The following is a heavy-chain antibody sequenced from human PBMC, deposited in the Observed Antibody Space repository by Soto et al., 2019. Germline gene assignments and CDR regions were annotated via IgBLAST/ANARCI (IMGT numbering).Heavy chain of an antibody. CDR2: INPSGGGR. D-gene: IGHD6-6*01. V-gene: IGHV1-46*01. J-gene: IGHJ6*02. CDR1: APPSATS. CDR3: AKVSSSSWEYYYYGMDV. Sequence: ASVKVSARHLAPPSATSLFWVRQAPGQGREWMGIINPSGGGRSHAQRFQGRVTMTTDTSTSTVFMELSSLTSEDTAVYYCAKVSSSSWEYYYYGMDVWGQGTTVTVSS.